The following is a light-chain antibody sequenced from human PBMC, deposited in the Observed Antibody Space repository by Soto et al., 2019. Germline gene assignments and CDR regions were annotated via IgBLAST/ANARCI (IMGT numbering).Light chain of an antibody. CDR3: RQYGSLSWA. CDR1: QSAGSDF. J-gene: IGKJ1*01. CDR2: GAS. Sequence: EIVLTQSPATLSLSPGERATLSCRASQSAGSDFLAWYQQRPGQPPRILIFGASGRATGIPDRFSGSGSGTDFTLTISRLEPEDFAVYYCRQYGSLSWAFGQGTKVDI. V-gene: IGKV3-20*01.